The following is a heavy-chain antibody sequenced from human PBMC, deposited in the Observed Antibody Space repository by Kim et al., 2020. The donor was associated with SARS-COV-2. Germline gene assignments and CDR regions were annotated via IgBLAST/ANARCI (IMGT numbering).Heavy chain of an antibody. CDR1: GFTFSSYA. V-gene: IGHV3-23*01. CDR2: ISGSGGST. D-gene: IGHD3-3*02. J-gene: IGHJ4*02. CDR3: AKRGHLTGVGL. Sequence: GGSLRLSCAASGFTFSSYAMNWVRQAPGKGLEWVSAISGSGGSTYYADSVKGRFTISRDNTKNPLYLQMNSLRAEDTAVYYCAKRGHLTGVGLWGQGTLVTVSS.